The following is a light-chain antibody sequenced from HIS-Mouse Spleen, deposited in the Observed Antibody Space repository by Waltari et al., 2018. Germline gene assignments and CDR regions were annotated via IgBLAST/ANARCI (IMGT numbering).Light chain of an antibody. V-gene: IGKV1-8*01. CDR3: QQHYSYPPWT. CDR2: AAS. J-gene: IGKJ1*01. CDR1: QGISSY. Sequence: AIRMTQSPSSLSASPGDRVATTSRARQGISSYLAWYHQKPGKAPKHLIYAASTLQSGVPSRFSGSRSGTDFTLTISCLQSEDFATYYCQQHYSYPPWTFGQGTKVEIK.